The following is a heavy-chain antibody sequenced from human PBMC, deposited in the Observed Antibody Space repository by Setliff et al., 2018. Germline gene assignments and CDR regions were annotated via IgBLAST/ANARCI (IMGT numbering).Heavy chain of an antibody. CDR3: TNGWRNFDY. J-gene: IGHJ4*02. D-gene: IGHD6-19*01. V-gene: IGHV4-59*02. Sequence: ETLSLTCNVSGTSVRTYYWTWIRQPPGKGLEWIGFIFFNGNKNYNPSLESRVTMSVDTSNNHVSLKLSSVTTADTAVYYCTNGWRNFDYWGQGKLVTVSS. CDR1: GTSVRTYY. CDR2: IFFNGNK.